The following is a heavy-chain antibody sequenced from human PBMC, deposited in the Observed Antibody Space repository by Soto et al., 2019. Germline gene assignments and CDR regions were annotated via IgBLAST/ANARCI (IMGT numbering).Heavy chain of an antibody. CDR2: ISPYNGNT. J-gene: IGHJ6*02. D-gene: IGHD3-10*01. CDR1: GYTFTSYG. Sequence: QVQLVQSGAEVKKPGASVKVSCKASGYTFTSYGISWVRQAPGQGLEWMGWISPYNGNTNYAQKLQGRVTMTTDTSTTTAYLDLRSLRSDDTSLYYCARGIGRWFGVASYHGMDVWGQGTTVTVSS. CDR3: ARGIGRWFGVASYHGMDV. V-gene: IGHV1-18*01.